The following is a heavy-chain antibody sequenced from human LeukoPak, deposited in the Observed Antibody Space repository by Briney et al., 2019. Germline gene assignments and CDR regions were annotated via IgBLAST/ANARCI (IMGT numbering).Heavy chain of an antibody. Sequence: ASVKVSCKASGYTFTGYYMHWVRQAPGQGLEWMGWINPNSGGTNYAQKFQGRVTMTRDTSISTAYMELSRLRSDDTAVYYCARAQYSSGWIFEYWGQGTLVTVSS. J-gene: IGHJ4*02. D-gene: IGHD6-19*01. CDR3: ARAQYSSGWIFEY. V-gene: IGHV1-2*02. CDR1: GYTFTGYY. CDR2: INPNSGGT.